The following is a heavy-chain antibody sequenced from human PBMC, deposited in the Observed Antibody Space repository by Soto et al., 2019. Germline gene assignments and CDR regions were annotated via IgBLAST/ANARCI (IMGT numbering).Heavy chain of an antibody. D-gene: IGHD4-17*01. CDR2: ISGSGGST. Sequence: GGSLRLSCAASGFTFSSYAMSWVRQAPGKGLEWVSAISGSGGSTYYADSVKGRFTISSDNSKNTLYLQMNSLRAEDTAVYYCARDYRENEGSRYYYYYYMDVWGKGTTVTVSS. CDR3: ARDYRENEGSRYYYYYYMDV. CDR1: GFTFSSYA. V-gene: IGHV3-23*01. J-gene: IGHJ6*03.